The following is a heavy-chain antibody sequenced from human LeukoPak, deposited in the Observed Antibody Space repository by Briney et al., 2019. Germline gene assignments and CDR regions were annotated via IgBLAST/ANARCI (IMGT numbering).Heavy chain of an antibody. J-gene: IGHJ4*02. Sequence: SVKVSCKASGGTFSSYAISLVRQAPGQGLEWMGGIIPIFGTANYAQKFQGRVTITADEFTSTAYMELSSLRSEDTAVYYCARSPVSPGVVIAMDNFDYWGQGTLVTVSS. CDR2: IIPIFGTA. D-gene: IGHD2-21*01. CDR3: ARSPVSPGVVIAMDNFDY. CDR1: GGTFSSYA. V-gene: IGHV1-69*01.